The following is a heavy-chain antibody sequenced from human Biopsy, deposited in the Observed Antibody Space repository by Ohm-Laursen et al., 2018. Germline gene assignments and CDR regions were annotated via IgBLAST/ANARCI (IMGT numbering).Heavy chain of an antibody. CDR2: ISSTGNST. CDR3: AKGRRTMRVWYFDL. CDR1: GFTFATYG. J-gene: IGHJ2*01. Sequence: SLRLSCAASGFTFATYGMSWVRQAPGKGLEWVSGISSTGNSTYYADSVKGRFTISRDNSKNTLYLRLNSLRVEDTALYYCAKGRRTMRVWYFDLWGRGTLVTVSS. D-gene: IGHD4/OR15-4a*01. V-gene: IGHV3-23*01.